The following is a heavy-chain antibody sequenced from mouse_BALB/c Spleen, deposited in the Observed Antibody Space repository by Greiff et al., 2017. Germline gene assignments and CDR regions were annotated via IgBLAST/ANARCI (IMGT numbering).Heavy chain of an antibody. Sequence: VKLQESGAELARPGASVKLSCKASGYTFTSYWMQWVKQRPGQGLEWIGAIYPGDGDTRSTQKFTGKATLTADKSSSTAYMQLSSLASEDSAVYDCARERTTEGFDYWGQGTTLTVSS. CDR1: GYTFTSYW. J-gene: IGHJ2*01. D-gene: IGHD2-12*01. CDR3: ARERTTEGFDY. V-gene: IGHV1-87*01. CDR2: IYPGDGDT.